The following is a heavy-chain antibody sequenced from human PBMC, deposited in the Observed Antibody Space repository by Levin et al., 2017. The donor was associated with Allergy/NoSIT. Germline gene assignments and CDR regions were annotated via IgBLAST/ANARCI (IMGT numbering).Heavy chain of an antibody. CDR2: IDHSGST. CDR1: GGSFSGYY. CDR3: ARVGSSSRYQEGY. V-gene: IGHV4-34*01. Sequence: SQTLSLTCAVYGGSFSGYYWSWIRQSPGKGLEWIGEIDHSGSTNYNPSLKSRVTMSLDTSKKQFSLKLTSVTAADTAVYYCARVGSSSRYQEGYWGQGTLVTVSS. J-gene: IGHJ4*02. D-gene: IGHD6-13*01.